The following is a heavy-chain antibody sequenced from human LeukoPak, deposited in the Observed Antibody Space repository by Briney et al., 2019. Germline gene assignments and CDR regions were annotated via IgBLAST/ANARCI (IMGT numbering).Heavy chain of an antibody. CDR2: IYYSGST. Sequence: SETLPLTCTVSGGSISSSSYYWGWIRQPPGKGLEWIGSIYYSGSTYYNPSLKSRVTISVDTSKNQFSLKLCSVTAADTAVYYCARVSRLHLDYWGQGTLVTVSS. CDR1: GGSISSSSYY. CDR3: ARVSRLHLDY. D-gene: IGHD2-21*02. V-gene: IGHV4-39*07. J-gene: IGHJ4*02.